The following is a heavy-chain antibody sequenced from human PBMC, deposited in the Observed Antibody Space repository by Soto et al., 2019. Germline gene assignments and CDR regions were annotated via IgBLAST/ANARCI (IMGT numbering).Heavy chain of an antibody. CDR3: ARESIAARAFDY. J-gene: IGHJ4*02. CDR1: GGSFSGYY. CDR2: INHSGST. V-gene: IGHV4-34*01. Sequence: QVQLQQWGAGLLKPSETLSLTCAVYGGSFSGYYWSWIRQPPGKGLEWIGEINHSGSTNYNPSLKSRVTISVDTSKNQFSLKLSSVTAADTAVYYCARESIAARAFDYCGQGTLVTVSS. D-gene: IGHD6-6*01.